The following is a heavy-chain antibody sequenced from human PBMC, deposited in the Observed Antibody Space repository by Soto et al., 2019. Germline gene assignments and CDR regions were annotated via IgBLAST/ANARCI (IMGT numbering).Heavy chain of an antibody. V-gene: IGHV3-48*01. J-gene: IGHJ3*02. Sequence: GGSLRLSCAASGFTFSSYSMNWVRQAPGKGLEWVSYISSSSSTIYYADSVKGRFTISRDNAKNSLYLQMNSLRAEDTAVYYCARPEHLYDILTGYYPGGAFDIWGQGTMVTVSS. CDR3: ARPEHLYDILTGYYPGGAFDI. D-gene: IGHD3-9*01. CDR1: GFTFSSYS. CDR2: ISSSSSTI.